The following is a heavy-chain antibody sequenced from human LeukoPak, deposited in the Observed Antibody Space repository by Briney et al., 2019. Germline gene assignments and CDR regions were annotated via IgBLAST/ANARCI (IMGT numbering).Heavy chain of an antibody. J-gene: IGHJ4*02. Sequence: GGSLRLSCVVSGFTVSTNYMSWVRQAPGKGLEGVAVIYSGGSTYYADSVKSRFTISRDNSKNTLYLQMNSLRADDTAVYHCARGGIAVASDYWGQGTLVTVSS. CDR1: GFTVSTNY. D-gene: IGHD6-19*01. V-gene: IGHV3-53*01. CDR2: IYSGGST. CDR3: ARGGIAVASDY.